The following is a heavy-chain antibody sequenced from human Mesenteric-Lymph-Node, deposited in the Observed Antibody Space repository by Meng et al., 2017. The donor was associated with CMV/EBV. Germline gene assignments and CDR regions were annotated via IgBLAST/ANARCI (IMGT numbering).Heavy chain of an antibody. J-gene: IGHJ4*02. Sequence: SQTPSLTRAISGDTVSSNSASWNWIRQSPSRGLEWLGRTYYRSKWYYDYAVSMKSRITIDPDTSKNQFSLHLNSVTPEDTAVYFCTRDFDYWGQGTLVTVSS. V-gene: IGHV6-1*01. CDR1: GDTVSSNSAS. CDR3: TRDFDY. CDR2: TYYRSKWYY.